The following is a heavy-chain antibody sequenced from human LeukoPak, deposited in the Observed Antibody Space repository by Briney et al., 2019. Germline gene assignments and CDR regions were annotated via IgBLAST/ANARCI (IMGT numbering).Heavy chain of an antibody. CDR1: GFTFSSYA. V-gene: IGHV3-30-3*01. CDR2: ISYDGSNK. D-gene: IGHD6-13*01. Sequence: GGSLRLSCAASGFTFSSYAMHWVRQAPGKGLEWVAVISYDGSNKYYADSVKGRFTISRDNSKNTLYLQMNSLRAEDTAIYYCAKGSSSSTWYEFGYWGQGTLVTVSS. J-gene: IGHJ4*02. CDR3: AKGSSSSTWYEFGY.